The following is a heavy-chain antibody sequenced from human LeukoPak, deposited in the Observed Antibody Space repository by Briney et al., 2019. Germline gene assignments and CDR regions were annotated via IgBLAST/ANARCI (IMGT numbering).Heavy chain of an antibody. V-gene: IGHV5-51*01. Sequence: GEALEISFKGSGYSFTSYWIGWGRQMPGKGLEGMGIIYPGDSDTKYGPSFQGQITISADKSISTAYLQWSSLTASDTAMYYCARQPHIPATGTGNYYYYMDVWGKGTPVTVSS. J-gene: IGHJ6*03. CDR3: ARQPHIPATGTGNYYYYMDV. CDR1: GYSFTSYW. CDR2: IYPGDSDT. D-gene: IGHD6-13*01.